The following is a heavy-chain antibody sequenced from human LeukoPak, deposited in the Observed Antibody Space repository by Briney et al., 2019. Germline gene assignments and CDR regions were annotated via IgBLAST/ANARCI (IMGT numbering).Heavy chain of an antibody. D-gene: IGHD5-24*01. CDR1: GGTFSSYA. CDR2: IIPIFGTA. V-gene: IGHV1-69*13. J-gene: IGHJ4*02. CDR3: ARRPRRRWLQFGYFDY. Sequence: GASVKVSCKASGGTFSSYASSWVRQAPGQGLEWRGGIIPIFGTANYAQKFQGRVTITADESTSTAYMELSSLRSEGTAVYYCARRPRRRWLQFGYFDYWGQGTLVTVSS.